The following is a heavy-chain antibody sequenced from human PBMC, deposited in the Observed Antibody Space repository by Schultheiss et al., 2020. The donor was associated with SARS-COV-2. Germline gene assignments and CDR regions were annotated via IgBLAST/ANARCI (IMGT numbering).Heavy chain of an antibody. CDR1: GYSLSSGYY. J-gene: IGHJ5*02. V-gene: IGHV4-38-2*02. Sequence: SQTLSLTCAVSGYSLSSGYYWGWIRQPPGKGLEWIGSIYHSGSTYYNPSLKSRVTISVDTSKNQFSLKVSSVTAADTAVYYCARDTNLARGWFHPWGQGTLVTVSS. CDR2: IYHSGST. CDR3: ARDTNLARGWFHP. D-gene: IGHD1-14*01.